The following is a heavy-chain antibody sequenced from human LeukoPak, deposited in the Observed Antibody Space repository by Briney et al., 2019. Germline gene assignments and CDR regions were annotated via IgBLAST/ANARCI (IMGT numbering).Heavy chain of an antibody. CDR1: GGSISSSSYY. D-gene: IGHD5-24*01. V-gene: IGHV4-39*07. Sequence: NPSETLSLTCTVSGGSISSSSYYWGWIRQPPGKGLEWIGSIYYSGSTYYNPSLKSRVAISVDTSKNQFSLKLSSVTAADTAVYYCARGVVRYNKFDYWGQGTLVTVSS. CDR3: ARGVVRYNKFDY. CDR2: IYYSGST. J-gene: IGHJ4*02.